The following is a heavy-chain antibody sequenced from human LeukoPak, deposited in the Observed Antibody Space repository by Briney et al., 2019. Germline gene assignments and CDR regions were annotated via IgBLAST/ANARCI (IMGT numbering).Heavy chain of an antibody. CDR1: GGSFSGYY. V-gene: IGHV4-34*01. D-gene: IGHD1-26*01. CDR3: ARGLLRSGSYPYDY. CDR2: INHSGST. Sequence: SETLSLTCAVYGGSFSGYYWSWIRQPPGKGLEWIGEINHSGSTNYNPSLKSRVTISVDTSKNQFSLKLSSVTAADTAVYYCARGLLRSGSYPYDYWGQGTLVTVSS. J-gene: IGHJ4*02.